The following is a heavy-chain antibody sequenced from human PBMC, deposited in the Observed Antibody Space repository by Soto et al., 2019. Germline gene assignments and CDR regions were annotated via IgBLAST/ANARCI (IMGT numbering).Heavy chain of an antibody. V-gene: IGHV3-30-3*01. D-gene: IGHD3-22*01. J-gene: IGHJ4*02. Sequence: QVQLVESGGGVVQPGRSLRLSCAASGFTFSSYAMHWVRQAPGKGLEWVAVISYDGSNKYYADSVKGRFTISRDNSKNTLYLQMNSLRAEDTAVYYCARDCYYDSSGYYPDDYWGQGTLVTVSS. CDR1: GFTFSSYA. CDR3: ARDCYYDSSGYYPDDY. CDR2: ISYDGSNK.